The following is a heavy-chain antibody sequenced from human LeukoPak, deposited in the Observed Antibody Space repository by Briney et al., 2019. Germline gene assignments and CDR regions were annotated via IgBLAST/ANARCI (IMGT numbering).Heavy chain of an antibody. CDR3: ASGDIAAAAEECFQH. V-gene: IGHV3-21*01. Sequence: GGSLRLSCAASGFTFSSYSMNWVRQAPGKGLEWVSSISSSSDYIYYADSVKGRFTISRDNAKNSLYLQMNSLRAEDTAVYYCASGDIAAAAEECFQHWGQGTLVTVSS. CDR1: GFTFSSYS. D-gene: IGHD6-13*01. CDR2: ISSSSDYI. J-gene: IGHJ1*01.